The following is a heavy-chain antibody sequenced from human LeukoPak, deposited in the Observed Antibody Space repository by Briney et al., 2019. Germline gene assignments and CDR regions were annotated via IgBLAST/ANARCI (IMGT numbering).Heavy chain of an antibody. V-gene: IGHV3-7*01. D-gene: IGHD5-18*01. J-gene: IGHJ4*02. Sequence: GGSLRLSCAASGFTFSSYWMSWVRQAPGKGLEWVANIKEDGSEKYYVDSVKGCFTISRDNAKNSLYLQMNSLRAEDTAVYYCTRGGAPEYSYGYYFDYWGQGTLVTVSS. CDR2: IKEDGSEK. CDR1: GFTFSSYW. CDR3: TRGGAPEYSYGYYFDY.